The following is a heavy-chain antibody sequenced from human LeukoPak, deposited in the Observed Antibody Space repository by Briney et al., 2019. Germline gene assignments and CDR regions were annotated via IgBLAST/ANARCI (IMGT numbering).Heavy chain of an antibody. J-gene: IGHJ4*02. Sequence: SETLSLTCDVSGGSIDSTDWWNWVRQPPGKGLEWIGEIHHDGRINYNPSLKSRVTLSVDKSKNQFSLRLNSVTAADTAMYYCARSHDHLWGNYPDYWGQGTLVTVSS. D-gene: IGHD3-16*02. CDR3: ARSHDHLWGNYPDY. CDR2: IHHDGRI. V-gene: IGHV4/OR15-8*01. CDR1: GGSIDSTDW.